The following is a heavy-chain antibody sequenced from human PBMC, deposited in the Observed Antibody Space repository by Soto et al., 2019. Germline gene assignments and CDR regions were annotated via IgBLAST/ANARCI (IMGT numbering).Heavy chain of an antibody. CDR1: GYTFTSYG. D-gene: IGHD4-17*01. CDR2: ISAYNGNT. J-gene: IGHJ4*02. Sequence: ASVKVSCKASGYTFTSYGTSWVRQAPGQGLEWMGWISAYNGNTNYAQKLQGRVTMTTDTSTSTAYMELRSLRSEDTAVYYCARDGHDYGDYVPYLAGDYWGQGTLVTVSS. CDR3: ARDGHDYGDYVPYLAGDY. V-gene: IGHV1-18*01.